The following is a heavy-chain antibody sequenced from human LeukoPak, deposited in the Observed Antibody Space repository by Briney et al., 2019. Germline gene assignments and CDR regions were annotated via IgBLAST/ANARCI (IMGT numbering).Heavy chain of an antibody. CDR1: GFTFSGSA. D-gene: IGHD3-10*01. CDR2: IRSKANSYAT. Sequence: GGSLRLSCAASGFTFSGSAMHWVRQASGKGLEWVGRIRSKANSYATAYAASVKGRFTISRDDSKNTAYLQMNNLKTEDTAVYYCTSSGFSGPNDYWGQGTLVTVSS. V-gene: IGHV3-73*01. CDR3: TSSGFSGPNDY. J-gene: IGHJ4*02.